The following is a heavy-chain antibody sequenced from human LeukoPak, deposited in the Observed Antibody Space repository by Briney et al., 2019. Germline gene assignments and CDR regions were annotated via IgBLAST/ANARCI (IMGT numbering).Heavy chain of an antibody. CDR3: ASWHYVDH. J-gene: IGHJ4*02. V-gene: IGHV3-23*01. CDR2: IGGTGGSM. CDR1: GFTFRSYG. D-gene: IGHD6-13*01. Sequence: GGSLRLSCAASGFTFRSYGMSWVRQAPGKGLEWVSTIGGTGGSMYYADSVKGRFTISRDNSKNTLYLQMNSLRAEDTAVYYCASWHYVDHWGQGTLVTVSS.